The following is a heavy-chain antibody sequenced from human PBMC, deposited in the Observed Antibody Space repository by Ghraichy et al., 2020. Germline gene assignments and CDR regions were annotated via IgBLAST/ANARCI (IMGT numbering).Heavy chain of an antibody. V-gene: IGHV3-23*01. CDR2: ISGSGGKT. CDR1: GFTFSSHA. J-gene: IGHJ5*02. D-gene: IGHD2-15*01. CDR3: VNCPGTCYSNWFDP. Sequence: GGSLRLSCAASGFTFSSHAMSWVRQAPGKGLEYVSSISGSGGKTSYADSVKGRFTISRDNSKNTLYLQMNSLRVEDTAVYYCVNCPGTCYSNWFDPWGQGTLVTVSS.